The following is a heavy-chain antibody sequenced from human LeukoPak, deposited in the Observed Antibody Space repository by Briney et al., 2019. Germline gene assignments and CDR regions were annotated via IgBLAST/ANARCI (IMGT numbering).Heavy chain of an antibody. CDR1: GFTFSSYA. V-gene: IGHV3-30-3*01. D-gene: IGHD3-16*01. Sequence: GRSLRLSCAASGFTFSSYAMHWVRQAPGKGLEWVAVISDDGSNECYADSVKGRFTISRDNSKNSLYLQMNSLRAEDTAVYYCARGSMGVCDYWGQGTLVTVSS. J-gene: IGHJ4*02. CDR3: ARGSMGVCDY. CDR2: ISDDGSNE.